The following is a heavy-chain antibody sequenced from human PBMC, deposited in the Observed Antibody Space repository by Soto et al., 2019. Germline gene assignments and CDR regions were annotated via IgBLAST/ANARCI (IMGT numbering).Heavy chain of an antibody. D-gene: IGHD6-13*01. Sequence: SETLSLTCAVYGGSFSGYYWSWIRQPPGKGLEWIGEINHSGSTNYNPSLKSRVTISVDTSKNQFSLNLSSVTAAATPVYYCARCAAAAAHSPGCLAPWGQGTLVTVSS. J-gene: IGHJ5*02. CDR3: ARCAAAAAHSPGCLAP. V-gene: IGHV4-34*01. CDR2: INHSGST. CDR1: GGSFSGYY.